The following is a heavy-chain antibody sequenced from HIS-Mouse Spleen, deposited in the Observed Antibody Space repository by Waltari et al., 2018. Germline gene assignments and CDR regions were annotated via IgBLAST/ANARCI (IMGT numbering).Heavy chain of an antibody. V-gene: IGHV4-38-2*02. CDR2: IYHSGGT. CDR1: GYSISSGYY. D-gene: IGHD6-13*01. Sequence: QVQLQESGPGLVKPSETLSLTCTVSGYSISSGYYWGWIRQPPGKGLEWIGSIYHSGGTYYTPSLKSRVTISVDTSKNQFSLKLSSVTAADTAVYYCARALEYSSSWYDWYFDLWGRGTLVTVSS. J-gene: IGHJ2*01. CDR3: ARALEYSSSWYDWYFDL.